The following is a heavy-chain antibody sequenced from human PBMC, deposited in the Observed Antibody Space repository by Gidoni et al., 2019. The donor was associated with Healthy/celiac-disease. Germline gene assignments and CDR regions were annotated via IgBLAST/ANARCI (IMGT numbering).Heavy chain of an antibody. Sequence: EVQLLESGGGLVQPGGSLRLSCAASGFTFSSYAMSWVRQAPGKGLEWVSAISGSGGSTYYADSVKGRFTISRDNSKNTLYLQMNSLRAEDTAVYYCAKDRLYYDFWSGYSNYYYYGMDVWGQGTTVTVSS. D-gene: IGHD3-3*01. V-gene: IGHV3-23*01. CDR3: AKDRLYYDFWSGYSNYYYYGMDV. J-gene: IGHJ6*02. CDR1: GFTFSSYA. CDR2: ISGSGGST.